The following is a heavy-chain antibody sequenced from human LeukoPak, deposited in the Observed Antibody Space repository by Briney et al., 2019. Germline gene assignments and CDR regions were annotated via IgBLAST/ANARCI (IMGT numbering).Heavy chain of an antibody. CDR1: GGSVSSYY. CDR3: ARAECITTSCYAWRDGFNI. Sequence: SETLSLTCTVSGGSVSSYYWSWIRHPPGKRLEWIGYIYYSGSTNYNPSLNSRVTMSVDTSKNQFSLKLSSVTAADTAIYYCARAECITTSCYAWRDGFNIWGQGTMVTVSS. D-gene: IGHD2-2*01. V-gene: IGHV4-59*02. J-gene: IGHJ3*02. CDR2: IYYSGST.